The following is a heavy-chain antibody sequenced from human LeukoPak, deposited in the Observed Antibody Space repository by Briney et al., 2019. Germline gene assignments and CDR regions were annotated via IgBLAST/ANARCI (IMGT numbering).Heavy chain of an antibody. V-gene: IGHV3-30*19. CDR1: GFTFSSYG. CDR2: ISYDGSNK. Sequence: PGGSLRLSCAASGFTFSSYGMHWVRQAPGKGLEWVAVISYDGSNKFYADSVKGRFTISRDNTRKSLSLQMSSLRSEDTALYYCARESETSGWYDYWGQGTLVTVSS. CDR3: ARESETSGWYDY. D-gene: IGHD6-19*01. J-gene: IGHJ4*02.